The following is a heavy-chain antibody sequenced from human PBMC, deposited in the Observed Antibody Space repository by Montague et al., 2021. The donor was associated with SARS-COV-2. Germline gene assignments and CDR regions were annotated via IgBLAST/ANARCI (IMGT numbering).Heavy chain of an antibody. D-gene: IGHD5/OR15-5a*01. J-gene: IGHJ6*02. CDR2: ISSSSGYI. Sequence: SPSLSFAASGFPFSTYIMNLFRQAPGKGLEWVSLISSSSGYIYYADSVKGRFTISRDNAQNSLYLQMNSLRAEDTAVYYCARGSTTNYYYYGMDVWGQGTTVTVSS. V-gene: IGHV3-21*04. CDR1: GFPFSTYI. CDR3: ARGSTTNYYYYGMDV.